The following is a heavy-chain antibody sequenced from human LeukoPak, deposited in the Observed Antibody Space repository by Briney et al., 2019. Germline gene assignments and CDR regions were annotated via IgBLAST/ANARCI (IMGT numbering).Heavy chain of an antibody. CDR3: ARHGRKFCSSTSCSHYFDY. CDR1: GGSISSYY. J-gene: IGHJ4*02. Sequence: KPSETLSLTCTVSGGSISSYYWSWIRQPPGKGLEWNGYISYSGSTNYNPSLKRRVPISVDTSNNQFSLQLSSVTAADTAVYYCARHGRKFCSSTSCSHYFDYWGQGTLVAVSS. D-gene: IGHD2-2*01. CDR2: ISYSGST. V-gene: IGHV4-59*08.